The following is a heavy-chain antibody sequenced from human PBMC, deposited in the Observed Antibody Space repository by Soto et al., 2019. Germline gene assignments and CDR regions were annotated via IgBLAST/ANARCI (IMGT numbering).Heavy chain of an antibody. D-gene: IGHD3-3*01. J-gene: IGHJ6*03. CDR1: GGSISSYY. Sequence: SETLSLTCTVSGGSISSYYWSWIRQPPGKGLEWIGYIYYSGNTNYNPSLKSRVTISVDTSKNQFSLKLSSVTAADTAVYYCARGGGPTIFGVVINYYYYYYMDVWGKGTTVTVSS. CDR2: IYYSGNT. CDR3: ARGGGPTIFGVVINYYYYYYMDV. V-gene: IGHV4-59*01.